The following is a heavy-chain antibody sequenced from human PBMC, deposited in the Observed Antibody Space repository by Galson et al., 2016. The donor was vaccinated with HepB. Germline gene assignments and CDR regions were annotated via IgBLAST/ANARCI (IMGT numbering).Heavy chain of an antibody. J-gene: IGHJ4*02. CDR2: IDHNGDT. CDR1: GGSISSYY. D-gene: IGHD2/OR15-2a*01. V-gene: IGHV4-59*01. Sequence: SETLSLTCAVSGGSISSYYRNWIRQPPGKGLEWFGYIDHNGDTNYNPALTSRVTISVDTSKNQFSLEVNSVTAADTAVYFCARLLTKYCSSTGCQMYYFDHWGQGTPVTVAS. CDR3: ARLLTKYCSSTGCQMYYFDH.